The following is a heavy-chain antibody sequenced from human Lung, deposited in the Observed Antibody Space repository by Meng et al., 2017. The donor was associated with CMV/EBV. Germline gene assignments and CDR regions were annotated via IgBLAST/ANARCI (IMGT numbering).Heavy chain of an antibody. CDR3: ARDSPLDGYSLLDY. V-gene: IGHV7-4-1*02. J-gene: IGHJ4*02. D-gene: IGHD5-24*01. Sequence: QGQLVQFGFELKQPWASVKVSCRPSGYTFTSYAINWVRQAPGQGPDWMGWIDPNTGNPTYDQGFTGRFVFSLDTSVSTAYLQINSLRADDTAVYYCARDSPLDGYSLLDYWGQGTLVTVSS. CDR1: GYTFTSYA. CDR2: IDPNTGNP.